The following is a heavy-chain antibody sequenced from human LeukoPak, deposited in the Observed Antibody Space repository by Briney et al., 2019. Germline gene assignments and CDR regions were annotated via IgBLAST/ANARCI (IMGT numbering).Heavy chain of an antibody. Sequence: PSETLSLTCTVSGGSISSYYWSWIRQPPGKGLEWIGYIYYSGSTNYNPSLKSRVTISVDTSKNQFSLKLSSVTAADTAVYYCAGGSSSWYDDYWGQGTLVTVSS. J-gene: IGHJ4*02. V-gene: IGHV4-59*12. D-gene: IGHD6-13*01. CDR2: IYYSGST. CDR1: GGSISSYY. CDR3: AGGSSSWYDDY.